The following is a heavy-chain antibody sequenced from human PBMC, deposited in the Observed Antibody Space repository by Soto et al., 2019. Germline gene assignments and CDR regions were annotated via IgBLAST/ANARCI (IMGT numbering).Heavy chain of an antibody. J-gene: IGHJ6*02. CDR1: DHTFTYYG. D-gene: IGHD7-27*01. V-gene: IGHV1-18*01. CDR3: AATGGHYFGLAV. CDR2: ISGYNGNT. Sequence: QVQLLQSGGEVKKPGASVKVSCNSSDHTFTYYGLNWVRRAPGQGLEWMGWISGYNGNTKYAQKFQDRVTMSADTSTRTASMEMRRLTSDDTAVYFCAATGGHYFGLAVWGQGTTVNFSS.